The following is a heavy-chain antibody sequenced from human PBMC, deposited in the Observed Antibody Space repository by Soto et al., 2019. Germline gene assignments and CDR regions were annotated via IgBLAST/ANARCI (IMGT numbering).Heavy chain of an antibody. D-gene: IGHD3-16*02. V-gene: IGHV1-8*01. CDR3: ARGRYEGPPNYYYYYYMDV. CDR1: GYTFTSYD. Sequence: QVQLVQSGAEVKKPGASVKVSCKASGYTFTSYDINWVRQATGQGLEWMGWMNPNSGNTGYAQKFQGRVTMTRNTSISTAYMELSSLRSEDTAVYYCARGRYEGPPNYYYYYYMDVWGKGTTVTVSS. J-gene: IGHJ6*03. CDR2: MNPNSGNT.